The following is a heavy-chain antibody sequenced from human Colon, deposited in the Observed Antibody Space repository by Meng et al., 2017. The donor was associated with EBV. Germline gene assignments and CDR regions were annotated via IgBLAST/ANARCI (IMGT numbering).Heavy chain of an antibody. Sequence: QVQLQGSGPGLVKPSETLSLTCAVSGGSISSVDWWTWVRQSPGKGLGWIGEISHSGSTNYNPSLKSRVTISVDKSKNQFSLKLTSVTAADTAVYYCARGGYYSFDYWGQRTLVTVSS. J-gene: IGHJ4*02. CDR3: ARGGYYSFDY. V-gene: IGHV4-4*02. CDR1: GGSISSVDW. CDR2: ISHSGST. D-gene: IGHD5-18*01.